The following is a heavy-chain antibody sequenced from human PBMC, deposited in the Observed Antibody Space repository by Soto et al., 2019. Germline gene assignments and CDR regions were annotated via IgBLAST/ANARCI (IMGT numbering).Heavy chain of an antibody. D-gene: IGHD3-9*01. J-gene: IGHJ6*02. CDR1: GYTFTSYG. CDR3: ACKGPSDILTDTERIHNNYGMDV. V-gene: IGHV1-18*01. Sequence: ASVKVSCKASGYTFTSYGISWVRQAPGQGLEWMGWISVYNTNTNYAQNLQGRVTMTTDTSTNTAYMELRSLRSDDTDVYYWACKGPSDILTDTERIHNNYGMDVWGQGTTVTVSS. CDR2: ISVYNTNT.